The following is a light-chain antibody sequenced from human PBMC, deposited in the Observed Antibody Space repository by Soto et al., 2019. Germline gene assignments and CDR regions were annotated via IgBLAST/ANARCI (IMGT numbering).Light chain of an antibody. CDR2: KGS. Sequence: DIQMTQSPSTLSASVGDRVTTTCRASQSIVNWLAWYQQKPGKAPKLLIYKGSNFGSGVPSRFSGSGSGTEFTLTITSLQPDDFAAYYCQQYSGTFGQGTKVESK. V-gene: IGKV1-5*03. CDR3: QQYSGT. J-gene: IGKJ1*01. CDR1: QSIVNW.